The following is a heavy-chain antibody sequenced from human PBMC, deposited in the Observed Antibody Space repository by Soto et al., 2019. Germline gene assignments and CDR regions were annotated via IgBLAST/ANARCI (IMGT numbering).Heavy chain of an antibody. CDR3: AKDPLVATIVDY. D-gene: IGHD5-12*01. V-gene: IGHV3-23*01. CDR1: GSTFRSYA. Sequence: PGGPLRLSCAAAGSTFRSYAMSRLRQAPGKGLEWVSAISGSGGSTYYADSVKGRFTISRDNSKNTLYLQMNSLRAEDTAVYYCAKDPLVATIVDYWGQGTLVTVSS. J-gene: IGHJ4*02. CDR2: ISGSGGST.